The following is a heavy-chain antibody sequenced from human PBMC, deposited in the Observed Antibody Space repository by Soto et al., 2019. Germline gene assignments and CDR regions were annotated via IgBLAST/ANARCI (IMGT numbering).Heavy chain of an antibody. V-gene: IGHV1-8*01. CDR1: GYTFTSYD. Sequence: QVQLVQSGAEVKKPGASVKVSCKASGYTFTSYDINWVRQATGQGLEWMGWMNPNSGNTGYAQKFQGRVTMTRNTSISTANMQLSSVRSEDTAVYYCARAWEYGDSAEYDAFDIWGQGTMVTVSS. CDR3: ARAWEYGDSAEYDAFDI. J-gene: IGHJ3*02. D-gene: IGHD4-17*01. CDR2: MNPNSGNT.